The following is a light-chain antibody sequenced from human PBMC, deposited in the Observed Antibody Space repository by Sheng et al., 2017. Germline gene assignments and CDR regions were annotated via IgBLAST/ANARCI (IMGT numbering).Light chain of an antibody. CDR2: GAS. Sequence: EIVLTQSPGTLSLSPGERASLSCRASQSVSSSYLAWYQQKPGQAPRLLMNGASSRATGTPDRFSGSGSGTDFTLTISRLEPEDFAMYHCQLYGRHGRTFGQGTKVEVK. CDR3: QLYGRHGRT. J-gene: IGKJ1*01. CDR1: QSVSSSY. V-gene: IGKV3-20*01.